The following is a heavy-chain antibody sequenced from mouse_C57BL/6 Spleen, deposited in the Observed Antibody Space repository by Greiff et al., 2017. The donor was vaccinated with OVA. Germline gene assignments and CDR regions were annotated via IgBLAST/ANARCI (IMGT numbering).Heavy chain of an antibody. Sequence: EVQLLESEGGLVQPGSSMKLSCTASGFTFSDYYMAWVRQVPEKGLEWVANINYDGSSTYYLDSLKSRFIISRDNAKNILYLQMSSLKSEDTATYYCARVNYVSSLFDYWGQGTTLTVSS. D-gene: IGHD1-1*01. J-gene: IGHJ2*01. CDR1: GFTFSDYY. CDR2: INYDGSST. CDR3: ARVNYVSSLFDY. V-gene: IGHV5-16*01.